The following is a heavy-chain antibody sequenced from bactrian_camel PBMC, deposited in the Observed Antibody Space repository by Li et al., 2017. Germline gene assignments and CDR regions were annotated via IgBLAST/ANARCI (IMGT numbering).Heavy chain of an antibody. V-gene: IGHV3S25*01. D-gene: IGHD5*01. CDR3: VRGVLGLYFTAATKERYY. CDR2: INSAGGMA. CDR1: GFTFSSYW. J-gene: IGHJ4*01. Sequence: QLVESGGGLVQPGKSLRLSCAASGFTFSSYWMYWVRQAPGKELEWISTINSAGGMAFYTDSVKGRFTISRDNAKNTVSLQMNSLTPEDTAVYYCVRGVLGLYFTAATKERYYWGQGTQVTVS.